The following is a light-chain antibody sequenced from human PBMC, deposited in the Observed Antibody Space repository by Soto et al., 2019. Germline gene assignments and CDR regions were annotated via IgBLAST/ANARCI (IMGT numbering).Light chain of an antibody. CDR1: QSVSTTY. J-gene: IGKJ1*01. V-gene: IGKV3-20*01. CDR3: QQYVSSPWT. Sequence: EIVLTQSPGTLSLSPGDRATLSCRASQSVSTTYLAWYQHKPGQAPRLLIYGASSRATGIPDRISGSGSGTDFTLTISRLEPEDFAVYYCQQYVSSPWTFGQVTKV. CDR2: GAS.